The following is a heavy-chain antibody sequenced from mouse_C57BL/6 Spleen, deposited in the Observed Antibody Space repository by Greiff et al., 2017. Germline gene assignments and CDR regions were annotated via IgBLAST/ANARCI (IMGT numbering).Heavy chain of an antibody. V-gene: IGHV1-52*01. CDR3: ARSRDYGSSEAWFAY. Sequence: QVQLQQPGAELVRPGSSVKLSCKASGYTFTSYWMHWVKQRPIQGLEWIGNIDPSDSETHYNQKFKDKATLTVDKSSNTAYMQLSSLTSEDSAVYYCARSRDYGSSEAWFAYWGQGTLVTVSA. J-gene: IGHJ3*01. CDR2: IDPSDSET. D-gene: IGHD1-1*01. CDR1: GYTFTSYW.